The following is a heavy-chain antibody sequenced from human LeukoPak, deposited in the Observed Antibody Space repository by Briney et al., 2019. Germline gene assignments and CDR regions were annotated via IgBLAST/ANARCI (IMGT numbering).Heavy chain of an antibody. CDR3: ARDLVPGIAAAGDYYYYYYMDV. CDR2: INPSGGST. Sequence: GASVKVSCKASGYTFTSYYMHWVRQAPGQGLEWMGIINPSGGSTSYAQKFQGRVTMTRDMSTSTVYMELSSLRSEDTAVYYCARDLVPGIAAAGDYYYYYYMDVWGKGTTVTISS. J-gene: IGHJ6*03. D-gene: IGHD6-13*01. V-gene: IGHV1-46*01. CDR1: GYTFTSYY.